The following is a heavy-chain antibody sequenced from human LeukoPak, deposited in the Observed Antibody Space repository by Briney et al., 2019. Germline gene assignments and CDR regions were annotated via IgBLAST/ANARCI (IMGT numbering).Heavy chain of an antibody. CDR1: GFTFSSYA. CDR3: AKNFGRDGYKNAFDI. Sequence: GGSLRLSCAASGFTFSSYAMIWVRQAPGKGLEWVSAISGSGGSTYYADSVKGRFTISRDNSKNTLYLQMNSLRAEDTAVYYCAKNFGRDGYKNAFDIWGQGTMVTVSS. V-gene: IGHV3-23*01. J-gene: IGHJ3*02. D-gene: IGHD5-24*01. CDR2: ISGSGGST.